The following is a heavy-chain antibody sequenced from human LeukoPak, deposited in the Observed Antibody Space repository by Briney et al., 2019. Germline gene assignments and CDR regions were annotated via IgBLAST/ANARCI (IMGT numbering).Heavy chain of an antibody. CDR3: SRSLRSGWTGGAFDI. Sequence: SETLSLTCAVSGYSLSSSNWWGWIPQSPGKGLEWIGYIYYSGSTYYNPSLKSRVTMSVDTSQNEFSLKLNYVTAVDRAGYYLSRSLRSGWTGGAFDIWGQGTMVIVSS. CDR1: GYSLSSSNW. D-gene: IGHD6-19*01. J-gene: IGHJ3*02. CDR2: IYYSGST. V-gene: IGHV4-28*01.